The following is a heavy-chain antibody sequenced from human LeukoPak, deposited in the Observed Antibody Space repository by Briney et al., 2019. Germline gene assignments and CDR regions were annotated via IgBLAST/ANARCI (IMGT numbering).Heavy chain of an antibody. V-gene: IGHV4-34*01. J-gene: IGHJ6*02. CDR1: GGSFSGYY. Sequence: SETLSLTCAVYGGSFSGYYWSWIRQPQGKGLEWIGEINHSGSTNYNPSLKSRVTISVDTSKNQFSLKLSSVTAADTAVYYCARVLAAALNYGMDVRGQGTTVTVSS. D-gene: IGHD6-13*01. CDR2: INHSGST. CDR3: ARVLAAALNYGMDV.